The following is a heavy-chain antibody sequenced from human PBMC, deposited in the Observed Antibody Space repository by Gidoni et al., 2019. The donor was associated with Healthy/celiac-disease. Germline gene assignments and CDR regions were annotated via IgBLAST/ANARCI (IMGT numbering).Heavy chain of an antibody. CDR1: GGSISSGDYY. Sequence: QVQLQESGPGLVKPSQTLSLTCTVSGGSISSGDYYWSWIRQPPGKGLEWIGYIYYSGSTYYNPSLKSRVTISVDTSKNQFSLKLSSVTAADTAVYYCASSEGYSYGHYYFDYWGQGTLVTVSS. CDR2: IYYSGST. V-gene: IGHV4-30-4*01. D-gene: IGHD5-18*01. CDR3: ASSEGYSYGHYYFDY. J-gene: IGHJ4*02.